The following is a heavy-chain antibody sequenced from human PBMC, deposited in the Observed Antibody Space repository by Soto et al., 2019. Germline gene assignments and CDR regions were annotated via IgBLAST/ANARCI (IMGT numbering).Heavy chain of an antibody. J-gene: IGHJ4*02. D-gene: IGHD1-26*01. Sequence: QVQLVESGGGAVQPGGSLRLSCAASGFTFRSYGMHWVRQAPGKGLEWVAVISYDGNYKYYVDSVKGRFTISRDNSKNPLYLQMSRRRAEDEAVYYCSKDFVPSSGTCLVLNWGQGTLVTVSS. CDR3: SKDFVPSSGTCLVLN. CDR1: GFTFRSYG. CDR2: ISYDGNYK. V-gene: IGHV3-30*18.